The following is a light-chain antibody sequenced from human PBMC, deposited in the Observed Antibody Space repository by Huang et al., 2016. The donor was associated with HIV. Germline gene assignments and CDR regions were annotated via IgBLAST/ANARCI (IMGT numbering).Light chain of an antibody. CDR1: QSVSSS. CDR3: QQRRNWPLT. V-gene: IGKV3-11*01. CDR2: EAS. J-gene: IGKJ4*01. Sequence: EIVLTQSPATLSLSPGERVTLSCRASQSVSSSLAWYQQKPGQAPRLLIYEASNRATGIPARFSGSGSGTDFTLTISSLEPEDFAVYYCQQRRNWPLTFGGGTKVDIK.